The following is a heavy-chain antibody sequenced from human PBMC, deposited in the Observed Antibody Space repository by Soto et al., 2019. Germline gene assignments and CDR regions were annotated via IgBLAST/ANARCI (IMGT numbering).Heavy chain of an antibody. J-gene: IGHJ4*02. V-gene: IGHV5-51*01. Sequence: GESLKISCQASGYGFSSSWIAWVRQSPGKGLEWMGIIYPGDSETRYSPSFRGQVTFSADTSTNTAFLQWSRLKASDSGIYYCSKHVDSWGAPYYFDSWGQGTQVAVSS. CDR2: IYPGDSET. CDR1: GYGFSSSW. CDR3: SKHVDSWGAPYYFDS. D-gene: IGHD5-12*01.